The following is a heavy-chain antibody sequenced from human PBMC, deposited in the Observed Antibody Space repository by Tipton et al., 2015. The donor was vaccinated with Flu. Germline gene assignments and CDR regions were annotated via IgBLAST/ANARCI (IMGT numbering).Heavy chain of an antibody. V-gene: IGHV3-30*02. D-gene: IGHD6-25*01. Sequence: GSLRLSCAASGFTFSTYGMHWVRQAPGKGLEWVALIWSDASREYYADSVKGRFTVSRDNSRNTLYLQMNSLRAEDTAVYYCAKGRQRPDYWGQGTLVTVSS. CDR3: AKGRQRPDY. CDR2: IWSDASRE. J-gene: IGHJ4*02. CDR1: GFTFSTYG.